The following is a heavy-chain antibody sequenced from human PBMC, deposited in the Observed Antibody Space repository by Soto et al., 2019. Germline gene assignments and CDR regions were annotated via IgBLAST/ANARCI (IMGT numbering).Heavy chain of an antibody. Sequence: DVQLVESGGGLVKPGGSLRLSCAASGFNFSDAWMNWVRQAPGKGLEWVGRIRTKKDGGTTEYAAPVKGRFTISRDDSKYTVNLQMNSLKTEDTGIYYCCTLSAFTIKYWGQGTVVSVSS. J-gene: IGHJ4*02. CDR2: IRTKKDGGTT. D-gene: IGHD3-3*01. CDR1: GFNFSDAW. CDR3: CTLSAFTIKY. V-gene: IGHV3-15*07.